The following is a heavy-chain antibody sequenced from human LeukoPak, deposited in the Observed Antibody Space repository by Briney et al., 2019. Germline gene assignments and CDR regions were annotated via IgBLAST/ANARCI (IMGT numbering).Heavy chain of an antibody. V-gene: IGHV3-64*01. D-gene: IGHD5-18*01. Sequence: GGSLRLSCAASGFTFSSYAMHWVRQAPGKGLEYVSAISSNGGSTYYANSVKGRFTISRDNSKNTLYLQMNSLRAEDTAVYYCAKDRDTAMVSYFDYWGQGTLVTVSS. CDR1: GFTFSSYA. J-gene: IGHJ4*02. CDR3: AKDRDTAMVSYFDY. CDR2: ISSNGGST.